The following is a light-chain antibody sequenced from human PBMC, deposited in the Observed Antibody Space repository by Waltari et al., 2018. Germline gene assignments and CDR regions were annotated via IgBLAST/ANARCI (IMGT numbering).Light chain of an antibody. CDR1: QSITSH. J-gene: IGKJ2*01. CDR3: QQSYITPYT. Sequence: MTCRASQSITSHLNWFQQQPGKAPKLLIHTASSLQSGVPSRFSGSGSGTHFTLTITSLQPEDFATYFCQQSYITPYTFGQGTKLEIK. CDR2: TAS. V-gene: IGKV1-39*01.